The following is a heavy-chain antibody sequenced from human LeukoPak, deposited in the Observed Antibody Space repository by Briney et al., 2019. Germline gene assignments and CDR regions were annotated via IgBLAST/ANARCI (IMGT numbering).Heavy chain of an antibody. CDR2: IYYSGST. CDR1: GGSISSSSYY. Sequence: SETLSLTCTVSGGSISSSSYYWGWIRQPPGKGLEWIGSIYYSGSTYYNPSLKSRVTISVDTSKNQFSLKLGSVTAADTAVYYCACWAYSYGYQHWGQGTLVTVSS. D-gene: IGHD5-18*01. CDR3: ACWAYSYGYQH. J-gene: IGHJ1*01. V-gene: IGHV4-39*01.